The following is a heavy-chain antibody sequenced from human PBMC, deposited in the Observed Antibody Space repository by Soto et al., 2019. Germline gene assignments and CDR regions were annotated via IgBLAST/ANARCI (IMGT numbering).Heavy chain of an antibody. J-gene: IGHJ6*02. Sequence: GESLKISCTASGFTFSNFAMHWVRQAPGKGLEWVAVISYDGSNKYYADSVKGRFTISRDNSKNTLYLQMNSLRGGDTAVYYCARAAATGTFYYYGLDVWGHGTTVTVSS. D-gene: IGHD6-13*01. CDR1: GFTFSNFA. CDR3: ARAAATGTFYYYGLDV. CDR2: ISYDGSNK. V-gene: IGHV3-30-3*01.